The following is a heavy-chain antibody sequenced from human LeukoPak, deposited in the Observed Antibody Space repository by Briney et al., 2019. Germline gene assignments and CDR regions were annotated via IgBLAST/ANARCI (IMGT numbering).Heavy chain of an antibody. V-gene: IGHV3-11*06. D-gene: IGHD3-10*01. Sequence: PGGSLRLSCAASGFTFSDYYMSWIRQAPGKGLEWVSYISSSSSYTNYADSVKGRFTISRDNAKNSLYLQMNSLRDEDTAVYYCARDLSPVVRASPMGYWGQGTPVTVSS. J-gene: IGHJ4*02. CDR1: GFTFSDYY. CDR3: ARDLSPVVRASPMGY. CDR2: ISSSSSYT.